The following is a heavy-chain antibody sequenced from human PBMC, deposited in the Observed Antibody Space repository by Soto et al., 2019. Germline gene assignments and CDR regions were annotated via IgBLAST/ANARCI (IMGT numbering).Heavy chain of an antibody. CDR1: GYSISSGYY. CDR3: AKTPDPPGSGSYYPFDY. CDR2: ISHSGST. Sequence: SETLSLTCAVSGYSISSGYYWGWIRQPPGKGLEWIGSISHSGSTYYNPSLKSRVTISVDTSKKQFSLKLTSVTAADTAVYYCAKTPDPPGSGSYYPFDYWGQGTLVTVSS. J-gene: IGHJ4*02. D-gene: IGHD3-10*01. V-gene: IGHV4-38-2*01.